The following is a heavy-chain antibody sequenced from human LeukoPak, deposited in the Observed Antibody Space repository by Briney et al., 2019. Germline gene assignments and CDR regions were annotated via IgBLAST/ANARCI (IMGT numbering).Heavy chain of an antibody. V-gene: IGHV3-30*18. CDR2: ISYDGSNK. CDR1: GFTFSSYG. J-gene: IGHJ4*02. D-gene: IGHD3-10*01. Sequence: GGSLRLSCAASGFTFSSYGMHWVRQAPGKGLEWVAVISYDGSNKYYADSVKGRFTISRDNSKNTLYLQMDSLRAEDTAVYYCAKPRITMVRGVLYYFDYWGQGTLVTVSS. CDR3: AKPRITMVRGVLYYFDY.